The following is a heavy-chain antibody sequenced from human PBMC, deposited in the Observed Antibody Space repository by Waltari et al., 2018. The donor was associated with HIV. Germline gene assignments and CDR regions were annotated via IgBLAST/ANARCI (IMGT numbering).Heavy chain of an antibody. CDR2: IKSKTDGGTE. J-gene: IGHJ4*02. CDR3: YGFV. Sequence: EVQLVESGGGLVKPGGSLRLSCAASGLTLSNAWLSWVRQAPGKVLGGVGRIKSKTDGGTEDYAAPVKGRFTISRDDSKNILYLQMNSLKTEDTAVYYCYGFVWGQGTLVTVSS. CDR1: GLTLSNAW. V-gene: IGHV3-15*01. D-gene: IGHD3-10*01.